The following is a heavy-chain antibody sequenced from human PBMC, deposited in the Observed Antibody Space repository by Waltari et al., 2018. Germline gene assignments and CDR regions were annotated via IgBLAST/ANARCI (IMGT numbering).Heavy chain of an antibody. CDR1: GGSFSGYY. Sequence: QVQLQQWGAGLLKPSETLSLTCAVYGGSFSGYYWSWIRQPPGKGLEWIGEINHSGSTNYNPSLKSRVTISVDTSKNQFSLKLSSVTAADTAVYYCARPRNSNYALYYYYGMDVWGQGTTVTVSS. CDR2: INHSGST. D-gene: IGHD1-7*01. J-gene: IGHJ6*02. V-gene: IGHV4-34*01. CDR3: ARPRNSNYALYYYYGMDV.